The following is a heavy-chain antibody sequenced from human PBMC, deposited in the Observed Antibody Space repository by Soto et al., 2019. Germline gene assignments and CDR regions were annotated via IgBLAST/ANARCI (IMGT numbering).Heavy chain of an antibody. CDR3: ARQGIGATKAHYRNLAV. V-gene: IGHV3-30-3*01. J-gene: IGHJ6*02. CDR2: ISSDGSSK. CDR1: GFTFTDHA. Sequence: QVQLVESGGGVVQPGRSLRLSCAASGFTFTDHAIHWVRQAPGRGLEWVAVISSDGSSKYFADSVKGRFTVSRDNSKNTMSLHMNCLRTEDTAVYYCARQGIGATKAHYRNLAVWGQRTTVTDSS. D-gene: IGHD2-15*01.